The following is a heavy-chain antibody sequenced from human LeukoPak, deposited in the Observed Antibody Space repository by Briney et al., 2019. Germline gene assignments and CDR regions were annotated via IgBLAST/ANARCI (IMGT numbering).Heavy chain of an antibody. D-gene: IGHD3-3*01. CDR1: GFTFSSYS. CDR2: ISSSSTI. J-gene: IGHJ4*02. CDR3: AANYDFWSGFDY. Sequence: PGGSLRLSCAASGFTFSSYSMNWVRQAPGKGLEWVSYISSSSTIYYADSVKGRFTISRDNAKNSLYLQMNSLRGEDTAVYYCAANYDFWSGFDYWGQGTLVTVSS. V-gene: IGHV3-48*04.